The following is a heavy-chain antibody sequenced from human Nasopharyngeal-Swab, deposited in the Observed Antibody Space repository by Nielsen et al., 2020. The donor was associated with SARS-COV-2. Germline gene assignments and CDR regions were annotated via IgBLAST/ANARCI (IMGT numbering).Heavy chain of an antibody. D-gene: IGHD3-22*01. J-gene: IGHJ4*02. V-gene: IGHV4-34*01. CDR2: INHNGRT. Sequence: WIRQPPGKGLEWIGEINHNGRTNYSPSLKSRVSISLDPSKNQFSLKLSSVTAADAAVYYCARGKVEVTMIVVVITTGSYYFDYWGRGTLVTVSS. CDR3: ARGKVEVTMIVVVITTGSYYFDY.